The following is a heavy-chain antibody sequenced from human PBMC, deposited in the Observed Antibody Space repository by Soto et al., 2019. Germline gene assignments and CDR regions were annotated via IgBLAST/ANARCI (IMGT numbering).Heavy chain of an antibody. V-gene: IGHV4-59*08. J-gene: IGHJ3*02. CDR1: GGSISTSS. CDR2: IYYSGST. D-gene: IGHD6-13*01. CDR3: ARRYSSAFDI. Sequence: SETLSLTCTVSGGSISTSSWNWIRQPPGKGLEWIGYIYYSGSTNYNPSLKSRVTISVDTSKNQFSLKLSSLTAADTAVYYCARRYSSAFDIWGQGTMVTVSS.